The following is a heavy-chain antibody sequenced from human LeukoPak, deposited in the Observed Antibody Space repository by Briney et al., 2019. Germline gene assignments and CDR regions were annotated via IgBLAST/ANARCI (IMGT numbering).Heavy chain of an antibody. CDR3: ARAGGNVFDY. D-gene: IGHD1-1*01. CDR1: GGSISSGGYY. J-gene: IGHJ4*02. V-gene: IGHV4-31*03. CDR2: ISYSGST. Sequence: PSETQSLTCTVSGGSISSGGYYWSWIRQHPGKGLEWIGYISYSGSTYYNPSLKSRVTISVDKSKNQFSLKLSSVTAADTAVYYCARAGGNVFDYWGQGTLVTVSS.